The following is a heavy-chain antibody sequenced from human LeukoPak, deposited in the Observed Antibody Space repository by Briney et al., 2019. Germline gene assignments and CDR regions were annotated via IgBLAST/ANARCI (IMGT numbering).Heavy chain of an antibody. Sequence: GGSLRLSCAASGFTFDYYAIHWVRQAPGKGLEWVSGISWNSGSKDYADSVKGRFTVSRDNAKNSLYLQMSSLRTEDTALYYCARGRSGTYYDVAFDIWRQETMVTVSS. CDR1: GFTFDYYA. J-gene: IGHJ3*02. D-gene: IGHD1-26*01. CDR2: ISWNSGSK. V-gene: IGHV3-9*01. CDR3: ARGRSGTYYDVAFDI.